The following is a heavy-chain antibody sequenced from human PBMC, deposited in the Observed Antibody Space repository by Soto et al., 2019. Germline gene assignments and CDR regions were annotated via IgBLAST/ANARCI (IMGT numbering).Heavy chain of an antibody. V-gene: IGHV3-30*18. CDR3: AKGPDIVVVPAAMSEYPNYYYMDV. Sequence: GGSLRLSCAASGFTFSSYGMHWVRQAPGKGLEWVAVISYDGSNKYYADSVKGRFTISRDNSKNTLYLQMNSLRAEDTAVYYCAKGPDIVVVPAAMSEYPNYYYMDVWGKGTTVTVSS. CDR1: GFTFSSYG. D-gene: IGHD2-2*01. CDR2: ISYDGSNK. J-gene: IGHJ6*03.